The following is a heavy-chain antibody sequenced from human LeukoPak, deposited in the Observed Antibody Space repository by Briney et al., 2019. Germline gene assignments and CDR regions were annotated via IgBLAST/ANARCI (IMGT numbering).Heavy chain of an antibody. V-gene: IGHV4-59*08. J-gene: IGHJ4*02. Sequence: ETLSLTCTVSGGSISSYYWSWIRQPPGKGLEWIGYIYYSGSTNYNPSLKSRVTLSVDTSKNQFSLELTSVTAADTAVYYCARQNPAASGQGLDFWGQGTLVTVSS. CDR3: ARQNPAASGQGLDF. CDR2: IYYSGST. D-gene: IGHD6-13*01. CDR1: GGSISSYY.